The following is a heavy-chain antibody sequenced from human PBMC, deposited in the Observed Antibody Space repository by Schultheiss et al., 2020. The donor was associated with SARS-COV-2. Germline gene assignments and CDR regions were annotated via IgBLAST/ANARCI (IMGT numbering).Heavy chain of an antibody. Sequence: SQTLSLTCAVYGGSFSGYYWSWIRQPPGKGLEWIGEINHSGSTNYNPSLKSRVTISVDTSKNQFSLKLSSVTAADTAVYYCARGRFTSSWYTPPRVWFDPWGQGTLVTVSS. D-gene: IGHD6-13*01. CDR3: ARGRFTSSWYTPPRVWFDP. J-gene: IGHJ5*02. CDR2: INHSGST. CDR1: GGSFSGYY. V-gene: IGHV4-34*01.